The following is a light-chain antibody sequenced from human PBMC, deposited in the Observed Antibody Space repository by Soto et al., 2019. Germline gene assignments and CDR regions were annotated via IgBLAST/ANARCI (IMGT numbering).Light chain of an antibody. V-gene: IGLV1-44*01. CDR2: SNN. Sequence: QSVLTQPPSASGTPGQRVTISCSGSSSNIGSNTVNWYQQLPGTAPKLLIYSNNQRPSGVPDRFSGSKSGTSASLAISGLQSEDEADYYCAAWDDSLKGVFGTGTKVTAL. CDR3: AAWDDSLKGV. CDR1: SSNIGSNT. J-gene: IGLJ1*01.